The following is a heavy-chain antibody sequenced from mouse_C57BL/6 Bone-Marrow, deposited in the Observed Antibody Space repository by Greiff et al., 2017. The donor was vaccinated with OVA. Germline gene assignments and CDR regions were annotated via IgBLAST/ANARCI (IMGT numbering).Heavy chain of an antibody. CDR2: ISSGGSYT. Sequence: EVKLMESGGDLVKPGGSLKLSCAASGFTFSSYGMSWVRQTPDKRLEWVATISSGGSYTYYPDSVKGRFTISRDNAKNTLYLQMSSLKSEDTAMYYCARPPYAMDYWGQGTSVTVSS. V-gene: IGHV5-6*01. CDR3: ARPPYAMDY. J-gene: IGHJ4*01. CDR1: GFTFSSYG.